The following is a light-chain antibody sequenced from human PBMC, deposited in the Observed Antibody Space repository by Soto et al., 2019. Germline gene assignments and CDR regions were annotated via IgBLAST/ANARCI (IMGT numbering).Light chain of an antibody. J-gene: IGKJ2*01. CDR3: QQYGRSPYT. Sequence: EIVLTQSPGALSLSPGERATLSCRASQTASSSHLAWYQQKPGQAPRLLIYDASSRATGISDRFSGSGSGTDFTLTISRLEPEDFAVYCCQQYGRSPYTFGQGTKVEIK. CDR1: QTASSSH. V-gene: IGKV3-20*01. CDR2: DAS.